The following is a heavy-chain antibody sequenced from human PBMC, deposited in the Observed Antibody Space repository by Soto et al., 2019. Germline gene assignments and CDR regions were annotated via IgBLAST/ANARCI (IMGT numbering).Heavy chain of an antibody. CDR1: GFTFSSDW. V-gene: IGHV3-74*01. CDR3: VRGKRGGWYFDY. CDR2: LNSDGSSA. D-gene: IGHD6-19*01. Sequence: ELQLVESGGGLVQPGGSLRLSCAASGFTFSSDWLHWVRQAPGKGLVWLSRLNSDGSSAYYADSVKGRFTISRDNAQNTVYLQMNSLGDEDTAVYYCVRGKRGGWYFDYWGQGTLVTVSS. J-gene: IGHJ4*02.